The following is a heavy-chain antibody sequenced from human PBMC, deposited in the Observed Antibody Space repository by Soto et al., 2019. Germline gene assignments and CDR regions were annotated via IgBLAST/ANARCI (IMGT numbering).Heavy chain of an antibody. J-gene: IGHJ6*02. CDR2: IYYSGST. V-gene: IGHV4-59*01. Sequence: PSETLSLTCTVSGGSISSYYWNWIRQPPGKGLEWIGYIYYSGSTNYNPSLKSRVTISVDTSKNQFSLKLSSVTAADTAVYYCARDGPTQRGVDVWGQGTPVTVYS. CDR3: ARDGPTQRGVDV. CDR1: GGSISSYY. D-gene: IGHD1-26*01.